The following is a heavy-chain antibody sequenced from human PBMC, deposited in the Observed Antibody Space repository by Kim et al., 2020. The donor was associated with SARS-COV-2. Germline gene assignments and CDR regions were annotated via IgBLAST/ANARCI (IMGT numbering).Heavy chain of an antibody. CDR3: TRVRRGGRYFDWLLSPPYGMDV. V-gene: IGHV3-49*04. CDR1: GFTFGDYA. Sequence: GGSLRLSCTASGFTFGDYAMSWVRQAPGKGLEWVGFIRSKAYGGTTEYAASVKGRFTISRDDSKSIAYLQMNSLKTEDTAVYYCTRVRRGGRYFDWLLSPPYGMDVWGQGTTVTVSS. J-gene: IGHJ6*02. CDR2: IRSKAYGGTT. D-gene: IGHD3-9*01.